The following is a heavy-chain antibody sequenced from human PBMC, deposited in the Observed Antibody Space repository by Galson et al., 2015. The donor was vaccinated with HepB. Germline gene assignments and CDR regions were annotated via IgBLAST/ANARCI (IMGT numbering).Heavy chain of an antibody. CDR1: GLTFNTYT. J-gene: IGHJ5*02. D-gene: IGHD4-23*01. CDR2: ISTSDDSV. V-gene: IGHV3-48*04. Sequence: SLRLSCAASGLTFNTYTVTWVRQALGKGLEWLSCISTSDDSVYYADSVKGRFSISIDNSNSSVYLQMSSLRVEDTAVYFCARGHGGISATWGQGTLVTVSS. CDR3: ARGHGGISAT.